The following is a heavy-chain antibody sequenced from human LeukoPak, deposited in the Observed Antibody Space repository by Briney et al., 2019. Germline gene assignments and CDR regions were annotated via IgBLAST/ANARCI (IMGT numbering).Heavy chain of an antibody. CDR2: LNPTYSIP. J-gene: IGHJ3*02. Sequence: GASVKVSCKASGYTSSNYCIHWLRQAPGQGFEWMGILNPTYSIPIYAPTFEGRVTMTSDMSTSTFYMDLSTLSSEDTAVYFCAKDPRNILTGDFDDFDIWGQGTMVIVSS. D-gene: IGHD3-9*01. CDR1: GYTSSNYC. V-gene: IGHV1-46*01. CDR3: AKDPRNILTGDFDDFDI.